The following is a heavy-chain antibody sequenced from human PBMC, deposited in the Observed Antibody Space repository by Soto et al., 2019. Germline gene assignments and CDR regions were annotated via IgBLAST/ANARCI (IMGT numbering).Heavy chain of an antibody. CDR3: GGQLPGTDASPHY. D-gene: IGHD1-1*01. V-gene: IGHV4-59*08. CDR1: GGSISGYH. Sequence: QVQLQESGPRLVKPSETLSLTCTVSGGSISGYHWSWIRQPPGKGLEIIGYIFYTGQANYNTSINTPVTMSVETSNNQLSLRLTSVTAADTAVYHCGGQLPGTDASPHYWGQGALVTVSS. J-gene: IGHJ4*02. CDR2: IFYTGQA.